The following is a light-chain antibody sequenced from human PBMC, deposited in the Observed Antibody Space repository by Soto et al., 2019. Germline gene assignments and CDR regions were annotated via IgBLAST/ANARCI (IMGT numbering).Light chain of an antibody. V-gene: IGKV3-15*01. CDR2: DAS. Sequence: EIVMTQSPATLSVSPGERATLSCRASQSFSSNLAWYQQKPAQAPRLLIYDASARATGIPTRFSGSGSGTEFTLTISSLHSEDFAVYYCQQYNNWPFTFGGGTKVEI. J-gene: IGKJ4*01. CDR3: QQYNNWPFT. CDR1: QSFSSN.